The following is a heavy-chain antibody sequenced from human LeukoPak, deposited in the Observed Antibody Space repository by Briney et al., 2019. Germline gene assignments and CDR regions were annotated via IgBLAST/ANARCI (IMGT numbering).Heavy chain of an antibody. CDR3: AREGYYYDSSNYSRYFDH. J-gene: IGHJ4*02. Sequence: ASVKVSCKASGYTFTGYYMHWVRQAPGQGLEWMGWINPNSGGTNYAQKFQGRVTMTRDTSISTAYMELSRLRSDDTAVYYCAREGYYYDSSNYSRYFDHWGQGTLVTVSS. CDR1: GYTFTGYY. CDR2: INPNSGGT. D-gene: IGHD3-22*01. V-gene: IGHV1-2*02.